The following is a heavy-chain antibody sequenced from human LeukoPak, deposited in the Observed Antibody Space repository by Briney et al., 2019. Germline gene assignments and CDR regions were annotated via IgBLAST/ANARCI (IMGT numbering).Heavy chain of an antibody. CDR1: GFTFSDHY. V-gene: IGHV3-15*07. Sequence: PGGSLRLSCAASGFTFSDHYMDWVRQAPGKGLEWVGRIKSKTDGGTTDYAAPVKGRFTISRDDSKNTLYLQMNSLKTEDTAVYYCTTPYYDSSGYYYFDAFDIWGQGTMVTVSS. CDR2: IKSKTDGGTT. CDR3: TTPYYDSSGYYYFDAFDI. D-gene: IGHD3-22*01. J-gene: IGHJ3*02.